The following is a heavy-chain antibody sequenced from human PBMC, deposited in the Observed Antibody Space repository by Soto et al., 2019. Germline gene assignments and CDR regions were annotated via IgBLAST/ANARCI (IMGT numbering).Heavy chain of an antibody. D-gene: IGHD3-10*01. CDR1: GGTFSSYT. CDR2: IIPILGIA. CDR3: ARGSGSYYNIAPSTLSYYYYYHMDV. Sequence: GASVKVSCKASGGTFSSYTISWVRQAPGQGLEWMGRIIPILGIANYAQKFQGRVTITADKSTSTAYMELSSLRSEDTAVYYCARGSGSYYNIAPSTLSYYYYYHMDVWGKGTTVTVSS. J-gene: IGHJ6*03. V-gene: IGHV1-69*02.